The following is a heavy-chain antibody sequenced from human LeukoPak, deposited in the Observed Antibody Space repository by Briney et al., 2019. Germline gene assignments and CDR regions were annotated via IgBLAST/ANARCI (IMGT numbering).Heavy chain of an antibody. CDR1: SGSISGSSYF. CDR3: ARYTYYYDSSGYYLFHAFDY. J-gene: IGHJ4*02. Sequence: PSETLSLTCTVSSGSISGSSYFWGWIRQPPGKGLEWIGYIYYSGSTYYNPSLKSRVTISVDTSKNQFSLKLSSVTAADTAVYYCARYTYYYDSSGYYLFHAFDYWGQGTLVTVSS. D-gene: IGHD3-22*01. CDR2: IYYSGST. V-gene: IGHV4-30-4*08.